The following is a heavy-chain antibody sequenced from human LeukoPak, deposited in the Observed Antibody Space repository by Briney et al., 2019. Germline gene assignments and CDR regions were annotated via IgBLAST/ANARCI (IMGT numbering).Heavy chain of an antibody. J-gene: IGHJ5*02. Sequence: SETLSLTCTVSGGSISSYYWSWIRQPAGKGLEWIGRIYTSGSTNYNPSLKSRVTMSVDTSKNQFSLKLSSVTAADTAVYYCARDSVRYCSSTSCPGWFDPWGQGTLVTVSS. CDR3: ARDSVRYCSSTSCPGWFDP. CDR2: IYTSGST. V-gene: IGHV4-4*07. D-gene: IGHD2-2*01. CDR1: GGSISSYY.